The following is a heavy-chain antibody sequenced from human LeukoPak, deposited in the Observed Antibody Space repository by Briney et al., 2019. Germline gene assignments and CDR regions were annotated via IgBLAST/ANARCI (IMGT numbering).Heavy chain of an antibody. CDR2: ISSSSSTI. Sequence: PGRSLRLSCVVSGFTFTSYSINWVRQAPGKGLGWVSYISSSSSTIYYAGSVMGRFTISRDNAKNSLYLQMDSLRSEDTAVYYCAGASYDSGGYCSGAGARADYWGQGTLVTVSS. D-gene: IGHD3-22*01. J-gene: IGHJ4*02. V-gene: IGHV3-48*01. CDR1: GFTFTSYS. CDR3: AGASYDSGGYCSGAGARADY.